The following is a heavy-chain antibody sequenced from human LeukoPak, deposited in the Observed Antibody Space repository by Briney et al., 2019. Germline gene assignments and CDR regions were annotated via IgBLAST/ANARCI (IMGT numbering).Heavy chain of an antibody. V-gene: IGHV3-7*01. CDR1: GFTFSSYW. Sequence: PGGSLRLSCAASGFTFSSYWMSWVRQAPGKGLEWVANIKQDGSEKYYVDSVKGRFTISRDNAKNSLYLQMSSLRAEDTAVYYCATNMYYDFWSGSHISDYWGQGTLVTVSS. CDR2: IKQDGSEK. CDR3: ATNMYYDFWSGSHISDY. J-gene: IGHJ4*02. D-gene: IGHD3-3*01.